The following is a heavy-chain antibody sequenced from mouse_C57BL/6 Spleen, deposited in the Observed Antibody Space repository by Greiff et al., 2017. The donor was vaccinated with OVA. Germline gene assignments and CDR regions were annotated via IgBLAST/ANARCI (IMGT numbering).Heavy chain of an antibody. J-gene: IGHJ3*01. CDR3: ASPEVHDDYYAWFAY. CDR2: ILPGSGST. V-gene: IGHV1-9*01. D-gene: IGHD2-3*01. Sequence: VQLQESGAELMKPGASVKLSCKATGYTFTGYWIEWVKQRPGHGLEWIGEILPGSGSTNYNEKFKGKATFTADTSSNTSYMQLSSLTTEDSAIDYCASPEVHDDYYAWFAYWGQGTLVTVSA. CDR1: GYTFTGYW.